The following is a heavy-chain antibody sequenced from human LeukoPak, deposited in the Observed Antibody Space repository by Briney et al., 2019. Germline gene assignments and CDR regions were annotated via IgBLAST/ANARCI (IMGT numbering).Heavy chain of an antibody. Sequence: PSETLSLTCAVYGVSFSGYYWSWIRQPPGKGLEWIGEINHSGSTNYNPSLKSRVTISVDTSKNQFSLKLSSVTAADTAVYYCARDYGDYAVNWFDPWGQGTLVTVSS. CDR1: GVSFSGYY. D-gene: IGHD4-17*01. CDR3: ARDYGDYAVNWFDP. CDR2: INHSGST. J-gene: IGHJ5*02. V-gene: IGHV4-34*01.